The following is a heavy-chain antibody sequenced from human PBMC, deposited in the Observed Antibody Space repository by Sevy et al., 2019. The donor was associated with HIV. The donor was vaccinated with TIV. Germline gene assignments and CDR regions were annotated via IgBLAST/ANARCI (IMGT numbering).Heavy chain of an antibody. V-gene: IGHV3-9*01. CDR3: EKDRAMYFDSWSGAAIDS. J-gene: IGHJ4*02. CDR1: GFTFDDYA. CDR2: ISWNSGSI. Sequence: GGSLRLSCAASGFTFDDYAMHWVRQAPGKGLEWVSAISWNSGSIGYSDSVKGRFTISRDKSKNSLYLQMNSLRAEDTAFYCCEKDRAMYFDSWSGAAIDSWGQGTLVTVSS. D-gene: IGHD3-3*01.